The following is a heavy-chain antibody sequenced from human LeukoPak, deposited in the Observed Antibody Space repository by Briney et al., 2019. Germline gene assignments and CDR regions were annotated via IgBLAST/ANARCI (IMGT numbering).Heavy chain of an antibody. CDR1: GFTVSSNY. Sequence: GGSLRLSCAASGFTVSSNYMSWVRQAPGEGLEWVSVIYSGGSTYYADSVKGRFTISRDNSKNTLYLQMNSLRAEDTAVYYCARAITVTARGGLDYWGQGTLVTVSS. CDR3: ARAITVTARGGLDY. D-gene: IGHD4-17*01. CDR2: IYSGGST. V-gene: IGHV3-53*01. J-gene: IGHJ4*02.